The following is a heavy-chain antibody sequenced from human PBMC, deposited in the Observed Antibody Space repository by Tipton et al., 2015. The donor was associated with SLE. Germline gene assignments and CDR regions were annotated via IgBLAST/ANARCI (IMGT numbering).Heavy chain of an antibody. CDR3: TRTLAVFSSGYPDN. D-gene: IGHD3-3*01. J-gene: IGHJ4*02. CDR1: GFTFGDYA. CDR2: IREKVYGGTT. V-gene: IGHV3-49*03. Sequence: SLRLSCTASGFTFGDYAVGWFRQAPGKGLEWVGFIREKVYGGTTDYAASVKGRFTISRDDSERVAYLQMNSLQSEDTAVYFCTRTLAVFSSGYPDNWGQGTLVTVSP.